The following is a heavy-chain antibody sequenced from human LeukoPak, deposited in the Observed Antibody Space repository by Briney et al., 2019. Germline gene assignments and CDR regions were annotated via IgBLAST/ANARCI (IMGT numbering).Heavy chain of an antibody. CDR3: AREYCSSTSCLYDY. CDR1: GFTFSSYS. J-gene: IGHJ4*02. Sequence: GGSPRLSCAASGFTFSSYSMNWVRQAPGKGLEWVSYISSSSSTIYYADSVKGRFTISRDKAKNSLYLQMNSLRAEDTAVYYCAREYCSSTSCLYDYWGQGTLVTVSS. D-gene: IGHD2-2*01. V-gene: IGHV3-48*01. CDR2: ISSSSSTI.